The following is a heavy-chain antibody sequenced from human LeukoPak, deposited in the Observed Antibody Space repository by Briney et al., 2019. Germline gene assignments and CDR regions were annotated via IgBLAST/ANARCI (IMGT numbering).Heavy chain of an antibody. Sequence: GASVKVSCKASGYTFTSYGISWVRQAPGQGLEWMGWISAYNGNTNYAQKLQGRVTMTTDASTSTAYMELRSLRSDDTAVYYCARGPLDYYDFWSGYATSNWFDPWGQGTLVTVSS. CDR3: ARGPLDYYDFWSGYATSNWFDP. V-gene: IGHV1-18*01. CDR2: ISAYNGNT. D-gene: IGHD3-3*01. CDR1: GYTFTSYG. J-gene: IGHJ5*02.